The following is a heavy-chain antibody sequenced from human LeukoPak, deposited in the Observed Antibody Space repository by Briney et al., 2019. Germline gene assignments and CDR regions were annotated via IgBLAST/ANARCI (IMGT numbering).Heavy chain of an antibody. CDR1: GFTFHDYA. Sequence: GRSLRLSCAASGFTFHDYAMHWVRQAPGKGLEWVSGISWNSVGIGYADSVKGRFTISRDNAKKSLYLQMNSLRAEDMALYYCAKDIGGAVAGYFDYWGQGTLVTVSS. CDR2: ISWNSVGI. CDR3: AKDIGGAVAGYFDY. J-gene: IGHJ4*02. V-gene: IGHV3-9*03. D-gene: IGHD6-13*01.